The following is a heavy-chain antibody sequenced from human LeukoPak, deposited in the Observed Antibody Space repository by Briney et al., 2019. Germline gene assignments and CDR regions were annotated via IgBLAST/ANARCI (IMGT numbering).Heavy chain of an antibody. CDR1: GGSLSGYY. D-gene: IGHD3-16*02. V-gene: IGHV4-34*01. CDR3: ARGLYDYVWGSYRYTPYYFDY. J-gene: IGHJ4*02. CDR2: INHSGST. Sequence: SETLSLTCAVYGGSLSGYYWSWIRQPPGKGLEWIGEINHSGSTNYNPSLKSRVTISVDTSKNQFSLKLSSVTAADTAVYYCARGLYDYVWGSYRYTPYYFDYWGQGTLVTVSS.